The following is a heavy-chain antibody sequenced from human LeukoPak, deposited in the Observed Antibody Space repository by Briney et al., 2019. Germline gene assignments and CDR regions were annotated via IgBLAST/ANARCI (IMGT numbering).Heavy chain of an antibody. Sequence: SETLSLTCSVSRGSISSGRYYWSWIRQPPVKGLERIGHIYHSGSTYYNPSLKSRVTISVDRSKNQFSLKLSSVTAADTAVYYCARVPGLSSWSGQEYYFDYWGQGTLVTVSS. CDR1: RGSISSGRYY. J-gene: IGHJ4*02. V-gene: IGHV4-30-2*01. CDR3: ARVPGLSSWSGQEYYFDY. D-gene: IGHD3-3*01. CDR2: IYHSGST.